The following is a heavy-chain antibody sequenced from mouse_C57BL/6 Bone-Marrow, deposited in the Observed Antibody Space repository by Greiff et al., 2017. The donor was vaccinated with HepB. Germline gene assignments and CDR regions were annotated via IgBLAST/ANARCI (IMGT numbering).Heavy chain of an antibody. CDR2: ISSGGSYT. Sequence: EVKLMESGGDLVKPGGSLKLSCAASGFTFSSYGMSWVRQTPDKRLEWVATISSGGSYTYYPDSVKGRFTISRDNAKNTLYLQMSSLKSEDTAMYYCARPRGYYAMDYWGQGTSVTVSS. V-gene: IGHV5-6*01. J-gene: IGHJ4*01. CDR3: ARPRGYYAMDY. CDR1: GFTFSSYG.